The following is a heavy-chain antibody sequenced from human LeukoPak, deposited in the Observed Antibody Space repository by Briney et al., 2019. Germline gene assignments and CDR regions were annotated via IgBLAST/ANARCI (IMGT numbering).Heavy chain of an antibody. V-gene: IGHV3-9*01. CDR1: GFTFDDYA. Sequence: GGSLRLSCAASGFTFDDYAMHWVRQAPGKGLEWVSGVSWNSGSIYYADSVKGRFIISRENAKNSLCLQMNSLRAEDTALYYCSKDIRATSVAGTSGFDFWGQGTLVTVSS. CDR2: VSWNSGSI. J-gene: IGHJ4*02. CDR3: SKDIRATSVAGTSGFDF. D-gene: IGHD6-19*01.